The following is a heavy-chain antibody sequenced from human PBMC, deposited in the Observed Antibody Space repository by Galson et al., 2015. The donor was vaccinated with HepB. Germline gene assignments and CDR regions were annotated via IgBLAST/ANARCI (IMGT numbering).Heavy chain of an antibody. D-gene: IGHD5-24*01. J-gene: IGHJ6*02. V-gene: IGHV5-10-1*01. CDR2: VDPSDSYS. CDR1: GYSFTNYW. CDR3: ARLRGHDAYIGVYGMDV. Sequence: QSGAEVKKPGESLRISCKGSGYSFTNYWISWVRQMPGKGLEWMGRVDPSDSYSDYSPSFQGHVSISVDKSISTAYLQWSSLKVSDTAIYYCARLRGHDAYIGVYGMDVWGLGTTVTVSS.